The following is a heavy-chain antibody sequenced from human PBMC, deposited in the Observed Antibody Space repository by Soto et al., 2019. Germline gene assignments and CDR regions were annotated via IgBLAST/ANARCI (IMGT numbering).Heavy chain of an antibody. V-gene: IGHV3-23*01. CDR3: AKDGSPSITIFGVVPLYGMDV. CDR1: GFTFNSYA. D-gene: IGHD3-3*01. Sequence: PGGSLRLSCAASGFTFNSYAMNWVRQAPGKGLAWVSAIGTDGNTYYANSVKGRFTISRDNSRTTLYLQMNSLRVEDTALYYCAKDGSPSITIFGVVPLYGMDVWGQGTTVTVSS. J-gene: IGHJ6*02. CDR2: IGTDGNT.